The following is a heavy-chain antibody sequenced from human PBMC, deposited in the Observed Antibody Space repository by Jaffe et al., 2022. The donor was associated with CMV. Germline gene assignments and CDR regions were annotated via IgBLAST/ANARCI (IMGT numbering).Heavy chain of an antibody. V-gene: IGHV3-74*01. CDR1: GFNLSSYW. CDR3: SRVKSNYYSYYGMDV. D-gene: IGHD4-4*01. CDR2: INSDGSSR. Sequence: EAQLVESGGGLVQPGGSLRLSCAASGFNLSSYWMYWVRQAPGKGLVWVSRINSDGSSRSYADSVKGRFTISRDNAKNTLYLQMNTLRAEDTAVYYCSRVKSNYYSYYGMDVWGPGTTVTVSS. J-gene: IGHJ6*02.